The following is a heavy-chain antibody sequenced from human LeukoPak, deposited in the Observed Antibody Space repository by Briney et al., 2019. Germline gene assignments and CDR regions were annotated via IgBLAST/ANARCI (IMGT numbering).Heavy chain of an antibody. CDR2: IYPRDGST. CDR3: ARDQEGFDY. Sequence: ASVKVSCKASGYTFTNNYLHWVRQAPGQGLEWMGMIYPRDGSTSYAQNFQGRLTVTRDTTTTTVHMELRGLRSEDTAVYYCARDQEGFDYWGQGTVVTVSS. V-gene: IGHV1-46*01. J-gene: IGHJ4*02. CDR1: GYTFTNNY.